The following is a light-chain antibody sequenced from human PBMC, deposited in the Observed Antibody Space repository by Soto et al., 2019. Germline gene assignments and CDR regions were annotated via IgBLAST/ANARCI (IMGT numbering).Light chain of an antibody. J-gene: IGKJ5*01. CDR2: DAS. CDR3: QQRSNWPPAT. V-gene: IGKV3-11*01. CDR1: QSVSSS. Sequence: EIVLTQSPATLSLSPGERATLACRARQSVSSSLAWYQQKPGQAPRLLIYDASNRATAIPARFSGSGSGTDFTLTISSLEPEDFAVYYCQQRSNWPPATFGQGTRLEIK.